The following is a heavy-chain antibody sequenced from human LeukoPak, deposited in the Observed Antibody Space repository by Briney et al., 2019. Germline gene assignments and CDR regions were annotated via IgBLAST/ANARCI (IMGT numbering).Heavy chain of an antibody. Sequence: GSLRLSCAASGFTFSSYAMSWVRQAPGKGLEWVSAISGSGGSTYYADSVKGRFTISRDNSKNTLYLQMNSLRAEDTAVYYCAWMSSYGSGSLDLDYWGQGTLVTVSS. CDR3: AWMSSYGSGSLDLDY. CDR1: GFTFSSYA. D-gene: IGHD3-10*01. CDR2: ISGSGGST. J-gene: IGHJ4*02. V-gene: IGHV3-23*01.